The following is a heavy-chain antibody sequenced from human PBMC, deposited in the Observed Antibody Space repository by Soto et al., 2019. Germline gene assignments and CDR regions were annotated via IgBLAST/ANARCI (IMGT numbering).Heavy chain of an antibody. D-gene: IGHD1-26*01. V-gene: IGHV1-3*01. CDR3: ARDAAVGLFDY. CDR2: INAGNGNT. CDR1: GYTFTSYA. J-gene: IGHJ4*02. Sequence: ASVKVSCKASGYTFTSYAMNWVRQAPGQRLEWMGWINAGNGNTKYSQKFQGRVTITRDTSASTAYMELRSLRSDDTAVYYCARDAAVGLFDYWGQGTLVTVSS.